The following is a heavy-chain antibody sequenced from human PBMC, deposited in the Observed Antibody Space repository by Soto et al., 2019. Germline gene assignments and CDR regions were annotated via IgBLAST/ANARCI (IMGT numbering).Heavy chain of an antibody. J-gene: IGHJ4*02. Sequence: ASVKVSCKASGYTFTGYYMHWVRQAPGQGLEWMGWINPNSGGTNYEQKFQGRVTMTRDTSISTAYMELSRLRSDDTAVYYWADLAAAGHWVGYWGQGNLVTVSS. CDR3: ADLAAAGHWVGY. V-gene: IGHV1-2*02. CDR2: INPNSGGT. CDR1: GYTFTGYY. D-gene: IGHD6-13*01.